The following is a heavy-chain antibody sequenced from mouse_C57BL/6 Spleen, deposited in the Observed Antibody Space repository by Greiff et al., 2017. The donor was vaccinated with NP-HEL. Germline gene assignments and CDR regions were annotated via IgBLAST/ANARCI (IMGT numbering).Heavy chain of an antibody. CDR2: IDPSDSYT. CDR1: GYTFTSYW. Sequence: QVQLQQPGAELVKPGASVKLSCKASGYTFTSYWMQWVKQRPGQGLEWIGEIDPSDSYTNYNQKFKGKATLTVDTSSSTAYMQLSSLTSEDSAVSICVRVKGAGGMDNRGEG. V-gene: IGHV1-50*01. CDR3: VRVKGAGGMDN. J-gene: IGHJ4*01.